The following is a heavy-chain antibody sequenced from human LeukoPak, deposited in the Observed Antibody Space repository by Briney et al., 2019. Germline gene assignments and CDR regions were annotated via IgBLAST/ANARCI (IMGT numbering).Heavy chain of an antibody. Sequence: SETLSLTCTVSGGSISSGSYYWSWIRQPAGKGLEWIGRIYTSGSTNYNPSLKSRVTISVDTSKNQFSLKLSSVTAADTAVYYCARGSISRDFDYWGQGTLVTVSS. CDR3: ARGSISRDFDY. CDR2: IYTSGST. V-gene: IGHV4-61*02. J-gene: IGHJ4*02. D-gene: IGHD3-9*01. CDR1: GGSISSGSYY.